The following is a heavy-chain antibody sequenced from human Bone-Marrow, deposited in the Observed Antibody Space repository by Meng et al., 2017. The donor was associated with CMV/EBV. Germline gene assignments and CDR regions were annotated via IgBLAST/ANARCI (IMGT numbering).Heavy chain of an antibody. CDR2: TIPLAGVT. CDR1: GGSFGTYT. V-gene: IGHV1-69*02. CDR3: ASYHCSTTDCSTRFFNY. Sequence: SVKVSCKASGGSFGTYTFAWVRQAPGQGLEWMGRTIPLAGVTNYAQKFQGRVSITADIFRSTAFLELSNLRSEDTAVYYCASYHCSTTDCSTRFFNYWGQGTLVTVSS. D-gene: IGHD2-2*02. J-gene: IGHJ4*02.